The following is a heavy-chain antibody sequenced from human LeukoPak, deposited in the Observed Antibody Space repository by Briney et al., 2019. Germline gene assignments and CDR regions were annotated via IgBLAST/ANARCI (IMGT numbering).Heavy chain of an antibody. CDR3: ARRAGGYSHPYDY. CDR2: ISGSGGST. V-gene: IGHV3-23*01. CDR1: GFTFSIYG. Sequence: PGGSLRLSCAASGFTFSIYGMSWVRQAPGKGLEWVSAISGSGGSTYYADSVKGRFTISRDNSKNTLYLQMNSLRAEDTAVYYCARRAGGYSHPYDYWGQGILVTVSS. J-gene: IGHJ4*02. D-gene: IGHD4-23*01.